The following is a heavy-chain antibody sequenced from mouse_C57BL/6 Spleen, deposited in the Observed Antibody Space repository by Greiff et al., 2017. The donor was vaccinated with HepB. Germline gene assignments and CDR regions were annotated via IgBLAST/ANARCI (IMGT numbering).Heavy chain of an antibody. J-gene: IGHJ4*01. CDR1: GYTFTDYY. CDR2: INPNNGGT. CDR3: ARGLPYYAMDY. Sequence: VQLQQSGPELVKPGASVKISCKASGYTFTDYYMNWVKQSHGKSLEWIGDINPNNGGTSYNQKFKGKATLTVDKSSSTAYMELRSLTSEDSAAYYCARGLPYYAMDYWGQGTSVTVSS. D-gene: IGHD2-2*01. V-gene: IGHV1-26*01.